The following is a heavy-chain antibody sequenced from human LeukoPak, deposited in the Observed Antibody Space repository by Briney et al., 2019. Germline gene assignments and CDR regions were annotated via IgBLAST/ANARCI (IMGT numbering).Heavy chain of an antibody. J-gene: IGHJ4*02. V-gene: IGHV3-48*01. Sequence: GGTLRLSCAASGFTFSSYSMNWVRQAPGKGLEWGSYISGSSSTIYYADSVKGRFTISRDNGKNTLYLQMNSLRAEDTAVYYCARGSTYYDSSGQVPFDYWGQGTLVTVSS. CDR1: GFTFSSYS. D-gene: IGHD3-22*01. CDR3: ARGSTYYDSSGQVPFDY. CDR2: ISGSSSTI.